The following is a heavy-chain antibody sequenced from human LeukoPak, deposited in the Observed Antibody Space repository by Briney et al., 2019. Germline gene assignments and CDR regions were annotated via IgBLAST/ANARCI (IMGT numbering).Heavy chain of an antibody. CDR2: ISGSGGST. CDR1: GFTFSSYA. V-gene: IGHV3-23*01. J-gene: IGHJ6*02. Sequence: GVLRLSCAASGFTFSSYAMSWVRQAPGKGLEWVSAISGSGGSTYYADSVKGRFTISRDNSKNTLYLQMNSLRAEDTAVYYCARDPRIAVAGTMYYGMDVWGQGTTVTVSS. D-gene: IGHD6-19*01. CDR3: ARDPRIAVAGTMYYGMDV.